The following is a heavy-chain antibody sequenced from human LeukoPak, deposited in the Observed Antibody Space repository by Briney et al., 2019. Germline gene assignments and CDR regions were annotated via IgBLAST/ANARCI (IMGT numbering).Heavy chain of an antibody. CDR2: MYYSGST. V-gene: IGHV4-39*07. J-gene: IGHJ4*02. D-gene: IGHD5-12*01. Sequence: SETLSLTCTASGGSISSRSYYLGWIRQPPGKGLEWIGSMYYSGSTYYNPSLKSRVTISVDTSKNQFSLKLSSVTAADTAVYYCARVSGYDWESFYDYWGQGTLVTVSS. CDR1: GGSISSRSYY. CDR3: ARVSGYDWESFYDY.